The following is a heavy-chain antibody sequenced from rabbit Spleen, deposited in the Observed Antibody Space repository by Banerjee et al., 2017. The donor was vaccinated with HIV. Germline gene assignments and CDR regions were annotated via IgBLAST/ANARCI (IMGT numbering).Heavy chain of an antibody. J-gene: IGHJ4*01. D-gene: IGHD1-1*01. Sequence: QSLEESGGDLVKPGASLTLTCTASGFSFNSSYYMCWVRQAPGKGPEWIACISTGSGNTYYANWAKGRFTISKTSSATVTLQLNSLTAADTATYFCARDLPDIIGWNFGWWGPGTLVTVS. CDR2: ISTGSGNT. CDR1: GFSFNSSYY. V-gene: IGHV1S40*01. CDR3: ARDLPDIIGWNFGW.